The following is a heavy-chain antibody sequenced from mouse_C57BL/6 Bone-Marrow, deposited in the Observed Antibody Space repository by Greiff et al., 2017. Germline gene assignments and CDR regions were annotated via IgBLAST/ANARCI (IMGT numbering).Heavy chain of an antibody. CDR1: GFNIKDYY. J-gene: IGHJ2*01. CDR3: TSSLIYYGTNY. Sequence: VQLQQSGAELVKPGASVKLSCTASGFNIKDYYIHWVKQRTEQGLEWIGRIDPEDGETKYAPKFPDKATITADTSSNTAYLQLSSLTSEDTAVYYYTSSLIYYGTNYWGQGTTLTVSS. D-gene: IGHD1-1*01. CDR2: IDPEDGET. V-gene: IGHV14-2*01.